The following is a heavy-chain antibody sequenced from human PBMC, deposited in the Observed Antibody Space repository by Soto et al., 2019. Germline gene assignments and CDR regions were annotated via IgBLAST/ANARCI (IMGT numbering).Heavy chain of an antibody. V-gene: IGHV4-30-4*01. Sequence: PSETLSLTCTVSGDSISSADYYWSWIRQTPGKGLEWIGHIFYSGTTYYNPSLKSRLTISVDTSKNHFSVRLTSVTAGDTAVYYCACDLFVQPELYCYGMDVWGEGTTVTVSS. J-gene: IGHJ6*04. CDR1: GDSISSADYY. CDR3: ACDLFVQPELYCYGMDV. D-gene: IGHD1-7*01. CDR2: IFYSGTT.